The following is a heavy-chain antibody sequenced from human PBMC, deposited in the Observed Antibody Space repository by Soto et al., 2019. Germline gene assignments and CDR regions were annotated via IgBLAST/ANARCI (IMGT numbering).Heavy chain of an antibody. V-gene: IGHV4-30-4*08. CDR3: GRLYDSSGYESGYYFDY. D-gene: IGHD3-22*01. CDR2: IYYSGST. CDR1: GGSISSGGYY. Sequence: SETLSLTCTVSGGSISSGGYYWSWIRQHPGKGLEWIGYIYYSGSTYYNPSLKSRVTMSVDTSKNQFSLKLNSVTAADTAVYYCGRLYDSSGYESGYYFDYWGQGTLVTVSS. J-gene: IGHJ4*02.